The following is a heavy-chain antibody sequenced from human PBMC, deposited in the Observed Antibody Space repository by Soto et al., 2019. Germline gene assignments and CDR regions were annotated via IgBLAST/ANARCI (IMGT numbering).Heavy chain of an antibody. V-gene: IGHV4-59*01. CDR2: ISYRGST. Sequence: SETLSVTCTVSAGSITTSYWSWIRQPLGKALEWIGYISYRGSTNYNPSLKSRLTISIDTSKSQISLKLTSMTTADTAVYYCASSGIVGREVNTWFDPWGQGTLVTVS. CDR3: ASSGIVGREVNTWFDP. J-gene: IGHJ5*02. CDR1: AGSITTSY. D-gene: IGHD3-22*01.